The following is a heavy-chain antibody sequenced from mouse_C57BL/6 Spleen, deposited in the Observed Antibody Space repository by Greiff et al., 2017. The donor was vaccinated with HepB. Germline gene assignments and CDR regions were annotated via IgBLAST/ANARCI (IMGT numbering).Heavy chain of an antibody. D-gene: IGHD3-2*02. CDR2: ISSGSSTI. V-gene: IGHV5-17*01. J-gene: IGHJ3*01. CDR3: ARPGNRQLRLFAY. CDR1: GFTFSDYG. Sequence: EVQLVESGGGLVKPGGSLKLSCAASGFTFSDYGMHWVRQAPEKGLEWVAYISSGSSTIYYADTVKGRFTISRDNAKNTLFLQMTSLRSEDTAMYDCARPGNRQLRLFAYWGQGTLVTVSA.